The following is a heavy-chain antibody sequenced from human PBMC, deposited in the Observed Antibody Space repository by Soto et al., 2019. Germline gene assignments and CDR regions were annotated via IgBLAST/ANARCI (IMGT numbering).Heavy chain of an antibody. V-gene: IGHV3-23*01. Sequence: GGSLRLSCAASGFTFSSYAMSWVRQAPGKGLEWVSAISGSGGSTYYADSVKGRFTISRDNSKNTLYLQMNSLRAEDTAVYYCAKPYYDFWSGFAGNYYYYMDVWGKGTTVTVSS. CDR3: AKPYYDFWSGFAGNYYYYMDV. CDR1: GFTFSSYA. CDR2: ISGSGGST. D-gene: IGHD3-3*01. J-gene: IGHJ6*03.